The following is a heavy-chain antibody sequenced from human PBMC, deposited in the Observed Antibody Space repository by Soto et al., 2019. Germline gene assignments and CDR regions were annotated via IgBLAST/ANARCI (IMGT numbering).Heavy chain of an antibody. V-gene: IGHV4-39*01. CDR3: ASGTIFGVVIQGFDY. J-gene: IGHJ4*02. CDR2: IYHSGTT. CDR1: GASITRSGYY. Sequence: QLLESGPGLVKTSETLSLTCTVSGASITRSGYYWGWIRQPPGKGLEWIGTIYHSGTTYHNPSLESRVTISVDTSRNQFSLELNSMTAADTAVYYCASGTIFGVVIQGFDYWGQGTLVTVSS. D-gene: IGHD3-3*01.